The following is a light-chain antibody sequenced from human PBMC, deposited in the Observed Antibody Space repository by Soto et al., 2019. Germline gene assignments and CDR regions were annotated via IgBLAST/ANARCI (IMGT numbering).Light chain of an antibody. CDR3: QQYNSYDMWS. Sequence: AIRMTQSPSSLSASTGDRVTITCRASQGISSYLAWYQQKPGKAPKLLIYAASTLQSGVPSRFSGSGSGTDFTLTISCLQSEDFATHYCQQYNSYDMWSFGQGTKVDIK. CDR1: QGISSY. V-gene: IGKV1-8*01. J-gene: IGKJ1*01. CDR2: AAS.